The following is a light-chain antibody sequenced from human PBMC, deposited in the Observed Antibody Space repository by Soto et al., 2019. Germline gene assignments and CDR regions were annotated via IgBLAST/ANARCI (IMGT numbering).Light chain of an antibody. CDR3: QQLQTYPIT. J-gene: IGKJ5*01. Sequence: DIQMTQSPSSVSASVGDRVTITCRASQAIDSNLAWYQQRPGKAPKLLIYAASTLQSGVPSSFSGSGSGTEFTLTISSLQPEDFATYYCQQLQTYPITFGQGTRLEIK. V-gene: IGKV1-9*01. CDR2: AAS. CDR1: QAIDSN.